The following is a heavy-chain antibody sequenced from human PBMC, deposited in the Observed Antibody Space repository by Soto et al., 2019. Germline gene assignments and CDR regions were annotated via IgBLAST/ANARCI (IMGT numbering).Heavy chain of an antibody. J-gene: IGHJ3*02. CDR1: GYTLTSYY. V-gene: IGHV1-46*01. CDR2: INPSGGST. CDR3: AREPLSAKGRGAVAFDI. D-gene: IGHD3-10*01. Sequence: ASVTVSCTASGYTLTSYYMHWVRQAPGQGLEWMGIINPSGGSTSYAQKFQGRVTMTRDTSTSTVYMELSSLRSEDTAVYYCAREPLSAKGRGAVAFDIWGQGTMVTVSS.